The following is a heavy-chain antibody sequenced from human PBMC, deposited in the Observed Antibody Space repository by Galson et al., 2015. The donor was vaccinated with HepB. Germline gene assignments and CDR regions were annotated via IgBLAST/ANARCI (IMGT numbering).Heavy chain of an antibody. CDR3: AREPAYS. CDR1: GFTFSSYT. V-gene: IGHV3-21*01. D-gene: IGHD3-16*01. J-gene: IGHJ4*02. CDR2: ISSSSNYI. Sequence: SLRLSCAASGFTFSSYTMNWVRQAPGEGLEWVSSISSSSNYIYYADSVKGRFTISRDNAKNSLYLQMNSLRAEDTAVYYCAREPAYSWGQGTLVTVSS.